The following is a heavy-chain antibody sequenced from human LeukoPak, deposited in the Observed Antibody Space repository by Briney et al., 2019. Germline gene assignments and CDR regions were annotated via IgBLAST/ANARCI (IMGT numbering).Heavy chain of an antibody. CDR2: ISYDGSKK. Sequence: PGGSLRLSCVASGFTFSTYAMHWVRQAPGKGLEWVTVISYDGSKKYYADSVKGRFTISRDNSKNTLYLQLDSLRPEDTAVYYCAKPYDSSLYTNLDYWGQGTLVTVSS. D-gene: IGHD3-22*01. J-gene: IGHJ4*02. CDR3: AKPYDSSLYTNLDY. CDR1: GFTFSTYA. V-gene: IGHV3-30-3*02.